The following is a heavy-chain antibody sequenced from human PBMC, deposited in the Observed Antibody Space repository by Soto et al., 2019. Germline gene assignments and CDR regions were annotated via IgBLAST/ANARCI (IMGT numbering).Heavy chain of an antibody. V-gene: IGHV4-59*08. CDR2: IYYSGST. Sequence: SETLSLTCTVSGGSISSYYWSWLRQPPGKGLEWIGYIYYSGSTNYNPSLKSRVTISVDTSKNQFSLKLNSMTAADTAVYYCARSRYSGYDSLDYWGQGTLVTVSS. D-gene: IGHD5-12*01. CDR3: ARSRYSGYDSLDY. J-gene: IGHJ4*02. CDR1: GGSISSYY.